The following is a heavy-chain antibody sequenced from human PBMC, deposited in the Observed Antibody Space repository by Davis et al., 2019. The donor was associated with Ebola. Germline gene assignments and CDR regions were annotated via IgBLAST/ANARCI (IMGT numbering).Heavy chain of an antibody. J-gene: IGHJ6*02. Sequence: SVKVSCKASGGTFSSYAISWVRQAPGQGLEWMGRIIPILGIANYAQKFQGRVTITADKSTSTAYMELSSLRSEDTAVYYCASPFTYYDFWSGYSPGLPHPYYYYGMDVWGQGTTVTVSS. V-gene: IGHV1-69*04. CDR3: ASPFTYYDFWSGYSPGLPHPYYYYGMDV. D-gene: IGHD3-3*01. CDR2: IIPILGIA. CDR1: GGTFSSYA.